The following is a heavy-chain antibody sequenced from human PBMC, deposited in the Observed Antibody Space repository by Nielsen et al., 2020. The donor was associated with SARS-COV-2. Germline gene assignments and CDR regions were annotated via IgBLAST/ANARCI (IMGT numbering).Heavy chain of an antibody. J-gene: IGHJ4*02. D-gene: IGHD4-17*01. CDR1: GGSISSSSYY. Sequence: SETLSLTCTVSGGSISSSSYYWSWIRQPPGKGLEWIGEINHSGSTNYNPSLKSRVTISVDTSKNQFSLKLSSVTAADTAVYYCARGEDGDYVRSDFDYWGQGTLVTVSS. CDR2: INHSGST. CDR3: ARGEDGDYVRSDFDY. V-gene: IGHV4-39*07.